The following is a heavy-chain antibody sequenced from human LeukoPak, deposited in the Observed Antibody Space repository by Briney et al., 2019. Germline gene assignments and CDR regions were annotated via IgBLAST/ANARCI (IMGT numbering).Heavy chain of an antibody. V-gene: IGHV3-48*04. CDR2: IDRSGRIT. CDR1: GFSFSMYA. CDR3: ATRFRDPDFDY. D-gene: IGHD2-21*02. Sequence: GGSLRLSCAASGFSFSMYAMDWVRQAPGKGLEWLSYIDRSGRITYYGDSVKGRFTISRDNAKNSLYLQMNSLRAEDTAVYYCATRFRDPDFDYWGQGTLVTVSS. J-gene: IGHJ4*02.